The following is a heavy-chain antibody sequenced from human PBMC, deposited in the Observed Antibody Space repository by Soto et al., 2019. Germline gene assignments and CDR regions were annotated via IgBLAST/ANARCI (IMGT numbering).Heavy chain of an antibody. Sequence: EVQLVESGGGLVKPGGSLRLSCAASGFTFSSYSMNWVRQAPGKGLEXXXXXSSSSSYIYYADSVKGRFTISRDNAKXXXXXXXXXXXXXXXXXXXXXXXXXXXXXXXXXXXXXDVWGKGTTVTVSS. V-gene: IGHV3-21*01. CDR1: GFTFSSYS. CDR3: XXXXXXXXXXXXXXXXXDV. CDR2: XSSSSSYI. J-gene: IGHJ6*04.